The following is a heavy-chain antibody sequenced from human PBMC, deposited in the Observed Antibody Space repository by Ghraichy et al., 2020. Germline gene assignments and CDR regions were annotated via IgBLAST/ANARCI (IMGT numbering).Heavy chain of an antibody. CDR2: IGAYNGNT. Sequence: ASVKVSCKASGYTFAVYGLSWVRQAPGQGLEWMGWIGAYNGNTNYAQKFQGRVTMTTDTSTTTAYMELRTLRSDDTAVYYCARAGATVTSHFDYWGQGTLVTVSS. V-gene: IGHV1-18*01. CDR1: GYTFAVYG. D-gene: IGHD4-11*01. J-gene: IGHJ4*02. CDR3: ARAGATVTSHFDY.